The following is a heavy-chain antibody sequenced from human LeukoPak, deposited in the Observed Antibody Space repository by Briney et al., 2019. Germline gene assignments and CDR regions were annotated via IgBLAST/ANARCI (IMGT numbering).Heavy chain of an antibody. J-gene: IGHJ5*02. CDR1: GGSINNYY. V-gene: IGHV4-59*08. CDR2: VYYTGST. Sequence: SETLSLTCTVSGGSINNYYWTWIRQPPGKGLECIGYVYYTGSTYYNPSLKSRVTISVDSSKNQFSLKLSSVTAADTAVYYCASTRMNWFDPWGQGTLVTVSS. CDR3: ASTRMNWFDP. D-gene: IGHD1-1*01.